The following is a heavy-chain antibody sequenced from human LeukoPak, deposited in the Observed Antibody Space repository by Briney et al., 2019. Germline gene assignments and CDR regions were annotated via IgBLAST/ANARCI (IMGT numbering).Heavy chain of an antibody. CDR1: GGSISSYY. J-gene: IGHJ4*02. CDR3: ARAGVVVVAPLLD. D-gene: IGHD2-15*01. Sequence: SETLSLTCTVSGGSISSYYWSWIRQPPGKGLEWIGYIYYSGSTNYNPSLKSRVTISVDTSKNQFSLKLSSVTAADTAVYYCARAGVVVVAPLLDWGQGTLVTVSS. V-gene: IGHV4-59*01. CDR2: IYYSGST.